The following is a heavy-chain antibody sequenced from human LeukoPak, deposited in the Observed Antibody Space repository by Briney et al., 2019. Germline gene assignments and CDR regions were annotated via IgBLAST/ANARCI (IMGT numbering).Heavy chain of an antibody. Sequence: PGGSLRLSCAASGFTFSSYGMHWVRQAPGKGLEGVAVIWYDGSNKYYADSVKGRFTISRDNSKNTLYLQMNSLRAEDTAVYYCARGSQVLRFLEWLTDGMDVWGQGTTVTVSS. CDR2: IWYDGSNK. J-gene: IGHJ6*02. V-gene: IGHV3-33*01. D-gene: IGHD3-3*01. CDR1: GFTFSSYG. CDR3: ARGSQVLRFLEWLTDGMDV.